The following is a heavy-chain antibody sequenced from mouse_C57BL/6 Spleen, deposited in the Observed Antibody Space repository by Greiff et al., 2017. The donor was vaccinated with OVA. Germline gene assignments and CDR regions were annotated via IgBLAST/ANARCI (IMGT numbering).Heavy chain of an antibody. CDR1: GYTFTSYW. V-gene: IGHV1-53*01. Sequence: QVQLQQPGTELVKPGASVKLSCKASGYTFTSYWMHWMKQRPGQGLEWIGNINPSNGGTNYNEKFKSKATLTVAKSSSTAYMQLSSLTSEDSAVYYCAREANWDVGFAYWGQGTLVTVSA. CDR3: AREANWDVGFAY. CDR2: INPSNGGT. D-gene: IGHD4-1*01. J-gene: IGHJ3*01.